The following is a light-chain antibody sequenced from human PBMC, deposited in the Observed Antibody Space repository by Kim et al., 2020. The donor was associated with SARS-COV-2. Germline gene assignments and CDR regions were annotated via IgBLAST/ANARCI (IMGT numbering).Light chain of an antibody. CDR1: SDINVGSHN. V-gene: IGLV5-37*01. CDR3: MIWPRNAVL. CDR2: YFSDSDK. J-gene: IGLJ2*01. Sequence: QLVLTQPPSSSASPGESARLTCTLPSDINVGSHNVYWFQQKPGSPPRYLLYYFSDSDKGQGSGVPSRFSGSKDASAKTGILLISGLQSEDEADYYCMIWPRNAVLFGGGTQLTVL.